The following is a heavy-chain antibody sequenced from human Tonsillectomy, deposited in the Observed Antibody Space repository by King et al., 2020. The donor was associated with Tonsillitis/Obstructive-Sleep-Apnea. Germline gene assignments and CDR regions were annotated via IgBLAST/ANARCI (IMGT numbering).Heavy chain of an antibody. CDR3: AKDQNPYCSRTNCFSFDY. Sequence: VQLVESGGGVVQPGRSLRLSCAASGFTFSSYGMHWVRQAPGKGLEWVAVISYDGSNRYYADSVKGRFTISRDNSKNTLYLQMNSLRAEETAVYYCAKDQNPYCSRTNCFSFDYWGQGTLVTVSS. D-gene: IGHD2-2*01. J-gene: IGHJ4*02. CDR1: GFTFSSYG. V-gene: IGHV3-30*18. CDR2: ISYDGSNR.